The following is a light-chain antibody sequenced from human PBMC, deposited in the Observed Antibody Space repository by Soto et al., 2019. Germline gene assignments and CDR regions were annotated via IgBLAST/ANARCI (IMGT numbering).Light chain of an antibody. CDR2: KVS. V-gene: IGKV2-30*01. Sequence: DVVMTQSPLSLPVTLGQPASISCRSSQSLVYSDGNTYLNWFQQRPGQSPRRLIYKVSERDSGAPGIFSGSGSGTYFTLRISRVADEDVGDYYCKEGTPLWTFGQGTKVEIK. J-gene: IGKJ1*01. CDR1: QSLVYSDGNTY. CDR3: KEGTPLWT.